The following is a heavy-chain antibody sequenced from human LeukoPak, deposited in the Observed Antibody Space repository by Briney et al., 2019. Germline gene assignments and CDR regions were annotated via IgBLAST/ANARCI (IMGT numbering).Heavy chain of an antibody. CDR2: IYPGDSDT. CDR1: GYSFTSYW. V-gene: IGHV5-51*01. CDR3: ARVYYDFWSGYFGKDWFDP. D-gene: IGHD3-3*01. Sequence: GESLKISCKGSGYSFTSYWIGWVRQMPGKGLEWMGIIYPGDSDTRYSPSFQGQVTISADKSISTAYLQWSSLKASDTAMYYCARVYYDFWSGYFGKDWFDPWGQGTLSPSPQ. J-gene: IGHJ5*02.